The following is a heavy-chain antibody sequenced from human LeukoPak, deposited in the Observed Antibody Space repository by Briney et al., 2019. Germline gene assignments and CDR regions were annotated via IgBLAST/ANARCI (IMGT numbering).Heavy chain of an antibody. CDR1: GFTFSGYE. CDR3: ALTAHYYYYGMDV. J-gene: IGHJ6*02. Sequence: GGSLRLSCAASGFTFSGYEMNWVRQAPGKGLEWVSYISSSGGSIYYADSVKGRFTISRDNAKNSLYLQVNSLRAEDTAVYYCALTAHYYYYGMDVWGQGTTVTVSS. CDR2: ISSSGGSI. D-gene: IGHD5-18*01. V-gene: IGHV3-48*03.